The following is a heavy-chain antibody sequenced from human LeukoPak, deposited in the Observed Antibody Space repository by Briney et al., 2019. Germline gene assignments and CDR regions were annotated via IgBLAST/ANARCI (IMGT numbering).Heavy chain of an antibody. Sequence: GGSLRLSCAASGFTFSNYDMNWVRQAPGKGLEWVSSISSSSAYIYYADSVKGRFTLSRDNAKNSLYLQMNSLRAEDTAVYYCVRVGTRSSGLYFLDYWGQGTLVTVPS. CDR3: VRVGTRSSGLYFLDY. V-gene: IGHV3-21*01. J-gene: IGHJ4*02. CDR1: GFTFSNYD. D-gene: IGHD6-19*01. CDR2: ISSSSAYI.